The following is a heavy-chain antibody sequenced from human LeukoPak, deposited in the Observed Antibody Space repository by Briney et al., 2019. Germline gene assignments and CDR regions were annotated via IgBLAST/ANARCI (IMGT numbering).Heavy chain of an antibody. CDR3: ASDYYYDSSGYYTLFDY. D-gene: IGHD3-22*01. CDR2: ISGSGGST. Sequence: PGGSLRLSCAASGFTFSSYAMSWVRQAPGKGLEWVSAISGSGGSTYYADSVKGRFTISRDNSKNTLYLQMNSLRAEDTAVYYCASDYYYDSSGYYTLFDYWGQGTLVTVSS. J-gene: IGHJ4*02. CDR1: GFTFSSYA. V-gene: IGHV3-23*01.